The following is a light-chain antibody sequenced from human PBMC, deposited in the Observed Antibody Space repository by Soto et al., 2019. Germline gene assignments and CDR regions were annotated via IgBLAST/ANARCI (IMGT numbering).Light chain of an antibody. CDR2: GAS. J-gene: IGKJ4*01. Sequence: EIVLTQSPGTLSLSPGERATLSCRASQSVSSSYFAWYQQKPGQAPRLLIYGASSRATGIPDRFIGSGSGTDFTLTISRLKPEDFAVYYCQQYNSSPLTFGGGTKVEIK. CDR3: QQYNSSPLT. CDR1: QSVSSSY. V-gene: IGKV3-20*01.